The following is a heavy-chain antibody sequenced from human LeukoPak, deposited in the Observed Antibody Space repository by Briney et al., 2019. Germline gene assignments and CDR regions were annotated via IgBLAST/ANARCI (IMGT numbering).Heavy chain of an antibody. CDR2: ISGSGGST. D-gene: IGHD3-22*01. CDR3: AKRGYYYDSSGYYYFDY. Sequence: GGSLRLSCAASGFTFSSYAMSWVRQAPGKGLEWVSAISGSGGSTYYADSVKGRFTISRDNSKNTRYLQMNSLRAEDTAVYYCAKRGYYYDSSGYYYFDYWGQGTLVTVSS. CDR1: GFTFSSYA. J-gene: IGHJ4*02. V-gene: IGHV3-23*01.